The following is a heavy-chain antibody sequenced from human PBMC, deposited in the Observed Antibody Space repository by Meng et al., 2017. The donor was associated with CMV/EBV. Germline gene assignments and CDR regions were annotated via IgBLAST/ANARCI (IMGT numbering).Heavy chain of an antibody. Sequence: ASLKVSCKASGYTFNKHVINWGRQAPGQGLEWMGWINLWNGKIESAQKFQGRITLTTDASTSTVYMELRSLTSDDTAVYYCAKDLFSPGGNSCFDHWGQGTLVTVSS. CDR2: INLWNGKI. CDR1: GYTFNKHV. J-gene: IGHJ4*02. CDR3: AKDLFSPGGNSCFDH. D-gene: IGHD3-16*01. V-gene: IGHV1-18*01.